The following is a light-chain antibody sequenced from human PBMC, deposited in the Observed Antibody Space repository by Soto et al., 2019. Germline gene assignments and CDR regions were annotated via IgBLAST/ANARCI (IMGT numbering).Light chain of an antibody. CDR3: SSYTTISTYV. CDR2: DVR. J-gene: IGLJ1*01. CDR1: SRDVGGYNY. Sequence: QSVLTQPASVSGSPGQSITISCTGTSRDVGGYNYVSWYQQHPGKAPKLMIYDVRNRPSGVSNCFSGSKSVNTASLTISGLQAEDEADYYCSSYTTISTYVFGTGTKLTVL. V-gene: IGLV2-14*01.